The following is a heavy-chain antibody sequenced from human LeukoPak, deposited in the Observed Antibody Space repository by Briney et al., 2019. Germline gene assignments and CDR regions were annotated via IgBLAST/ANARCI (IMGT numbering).Heavy chain of an antibody. Sequence: SGGSLRLSCAASGFTFSDYAVSWVRQAPGKGLEWVSAISASGGRTYYADSVKGRFTISRDNSKNTLYLQMNSLRAEDTAIYYCAKKYGSSSPTFDYWGQGTLVTVSS. CDR1: GFTFSDYA. J-gene: IGHJ4*02. D-gene: IGHD6-6*01. CDR2: ISASGGRT. V-gene: IGHV3-23*01. CDR3: AKKYGSSSPTFDY.